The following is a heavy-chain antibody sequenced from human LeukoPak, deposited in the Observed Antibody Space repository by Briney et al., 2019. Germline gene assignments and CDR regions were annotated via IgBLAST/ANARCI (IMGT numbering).Heavy chain of an antibody. CDR2: ISSSSSYI. J-gene: IGHJ4*02. D-gene: IGHD3-3*01. CDR1: GFTFSSYS. Sequence: PGGSLRLSCAASGFTFSSYSMNWVRQAPGKGLEWVSSISSSSSYIYYADSVKGRFTISRDNSKNTLYLQMNSLRAEDTAVYYCAKPSAITIFGVVESWGQGTLVTVSS. CDR3: AKPSAITIFGVVES. V-gene: IGHV3-21*01.